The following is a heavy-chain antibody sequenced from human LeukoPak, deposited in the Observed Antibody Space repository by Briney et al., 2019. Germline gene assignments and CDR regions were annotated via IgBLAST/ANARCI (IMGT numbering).Heavy chain of an antibody. CDR3: ARDGSWFGELFGNWFDP. V-gene: IGHV4-30-4*08. CDR2: IYYSGST. J-gene: IGHJ5*02. CDR1: DGSFSGFY. Sequence: SETLSLTCAVYDGSFSGFYWSWIRQPPGKGLEWIGYIYYSGSTYYNPSLKSRVTISVDTSKNQFSLKLSSVTAADTAVYYCARDGSWFGELFGNWFDPWGQGTLVTVSS. D-gene: IGHD3-10*01.